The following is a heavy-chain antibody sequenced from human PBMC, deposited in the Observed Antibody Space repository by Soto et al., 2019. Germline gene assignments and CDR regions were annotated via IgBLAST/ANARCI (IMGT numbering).Heavy chain of an antibody. D-gene: IGHD6-6*01. V-gene: IGHV3-23*01. J-gene: IGHJ4*02. CDR3: AIIPLAARLTQFDY. Sequence: GGSLRLSCAASGFTFSSYAMSWVRQAPGKGLEWVSAISGSGGSTYYADSVKGRFTISRDNSKNTLYLQMNSLRAEDTAVYYCAIIPLAARLTQFDYWGQGTLVTVSS. CDR2: ISGSGGST. CDR1: GFTFSSYA.